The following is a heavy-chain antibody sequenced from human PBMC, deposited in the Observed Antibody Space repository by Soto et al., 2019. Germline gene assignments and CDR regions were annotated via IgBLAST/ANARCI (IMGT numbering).Heavy chain of an antibody. J-gene: IGHJ4*02. D-gene: IGHD2-2*01. V-gene: IGHV4-4*02. CDR2: IYHSGST. CDR1: SGSISSSNW. CDR3: ARWEYCSSTSCYGYFDY. Sequence: QVQLQESGPGLVKPSGTLSLTCAVSSGSISSSNWWSWVRQPPGKGLEWIGEIYHSGSTNYKPSLKSRVTISVDKSKNQFSLKLSSVTAADTAVYYCARWEYCSSTSCYGYFDYWGQGTLVTVSS.